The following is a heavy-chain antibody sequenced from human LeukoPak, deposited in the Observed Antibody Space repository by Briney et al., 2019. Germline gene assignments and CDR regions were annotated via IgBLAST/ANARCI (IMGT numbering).Heavy chain of an antibody. J-gene: IGHJ4*02. CDR2: IGAYNGDT. D-gene: IGHD6-6*01. Sequence: ASVKVSYKTSGYTFSSYGISWVRQAPGQGLEWMGWIGAYNGDTNSAPKLQGRVTMTKDTSTSTAYMELRSLRSDDTAVYYCARDLRSSSVYYFDYWGQGTLITVSS. V-gene: IGHV1-18*01. CDR3: ARDLRSSSVYYFDY. CDR1: GYTFSSYG.